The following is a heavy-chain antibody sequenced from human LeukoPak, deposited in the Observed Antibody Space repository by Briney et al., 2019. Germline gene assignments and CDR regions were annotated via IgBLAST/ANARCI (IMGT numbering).Heavy chain of an antibody. J-gene: IGHJ4*02. CDR3: ARHYGGYNLTPFDY. CDR1: GGSFSGYY. D-gene: IGHD5-24*01. Sequence: SETLSLTCAVYGGSFSGYYWSWIRQPPGKGLEWIGYIYYSGSTNFNPSLKSRVTISVDTSKNQFSLRLRSVTAADTAVYYCARHYGGYNLTPFDYWGQGTLVTASS. CDR2: IYYSGST. V-gene: IGHV4-59*08.